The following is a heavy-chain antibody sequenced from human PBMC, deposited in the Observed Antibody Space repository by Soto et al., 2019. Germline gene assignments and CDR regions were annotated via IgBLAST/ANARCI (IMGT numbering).Heavy chain of an antibody. D-gene: IGHD2-15*01. Sequence: QVQLQESGPGLVKPSQTLSLTCTVSGGSISSGGYYWSWIRQHPGKGLEWIGYIYYSGSTYYNPSLQSRVTISVDTSKNHCSLKLSSVTAADTAVYYCARASLDASNWFDPWGQGTLVTVSS. CDR1: GGSISSGGYY. CDR2: IYYSGST. CDR3: ARASLDASNWFDP. J-gene: IGHJ5*02. V-gene: IGHV4-31*03.